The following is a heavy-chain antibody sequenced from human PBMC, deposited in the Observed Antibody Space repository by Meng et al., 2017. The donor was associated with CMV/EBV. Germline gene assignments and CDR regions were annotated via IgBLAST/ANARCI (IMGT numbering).Heavy chain of an antibody. D-gene: IGHD1-26*01. CDR1: GYTFTSYG. CDR3: ARDRGGWELLYFDY. Sequence: ASVKVSCKASGYTFTSYGITWVRQAPGQGLEWMGWISAYNGNTNYAQKLQGRVTMTTDTSTSTAYMELKSLRSDDTAVYHCARDRGGWELLYFDYWGQGTLVTVSS. CDR2: ISAYNGNT. J-gene: IGHJ4*02. V-gene: IGHV1-18*01.